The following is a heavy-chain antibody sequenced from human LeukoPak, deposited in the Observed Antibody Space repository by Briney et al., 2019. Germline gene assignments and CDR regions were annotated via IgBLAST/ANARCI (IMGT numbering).Heavy chain of an antibody. CDR1: GGTFSSYA. Sequence: SVKVSCKASGGTFSSYAISWVRQAPGQGLEWMGGIIPIFGTANYAQKFQGRVTITADKSTSTAYMELSSLRSEDTAVYYCARWNAVVVVAGQSYYFDYWGQGTLVTVSS. V-gene: IGHV1-69*06. D-gene: IGHD2-15*01. CDR2: IIPIFGTA. CDR3: ARWNAVVVVAGQSYYFDY. J-gene: IGHJ4*02.